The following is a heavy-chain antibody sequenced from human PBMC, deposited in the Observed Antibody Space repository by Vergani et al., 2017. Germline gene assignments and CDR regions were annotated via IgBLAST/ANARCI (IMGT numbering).Heavy chain of an antibody. D-gene: IGHD2-15*01. J-gene: IGHJ4*02. CDR1: GFTFSSYW. V-gene: IGHV3-7*01. Sequence: EVQLLESGGGLVQPGGSLSLSCAASGFTFSSYWMSWVRQAPGKGLEWVANIKQDGSEKYYVDSVKGRFTISRDNAKNTLYLQMNSLRAEDTAVYYCASGLLGSAGSGGSCCTQDYWGQGTLVTVSS. CDR2: IKQDGSEK. CDR3: ASGLLGSAGSGGSCCTQDY.